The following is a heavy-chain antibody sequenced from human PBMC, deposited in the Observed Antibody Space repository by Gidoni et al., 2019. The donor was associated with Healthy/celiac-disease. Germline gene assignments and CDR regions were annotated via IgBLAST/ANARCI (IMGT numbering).Heavy chain of an antibody. V-gene: IGHV1-8*01. Sequence: QVQLVQSGAEVKKPGASVKVSCKASGYTFTSYDINWVRQATGQGLEWMGGMNPNSGNTGYAQKFQGRVTMTRNTSISTAYMELSSLRSEDTAVYYCARGTGLTRWSGYYLYYYYYGMDVWGQGTTVTVSS. CDR2: MNPNSGNT. CDR3: ARGTGLTRWSGYYLYYYYYGMDV. CDR1: GYTFTSYD. J-gene: IGHJ6*02. D-gene: IGHD3-3*01.